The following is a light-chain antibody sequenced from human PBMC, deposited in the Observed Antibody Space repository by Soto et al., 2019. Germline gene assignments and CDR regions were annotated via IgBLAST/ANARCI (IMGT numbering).Light chain of an antibody. CDR1: QSVSSY. CDR3: QQRSSWPLT. V-gene: IGKV3-11*01. CDR2: GAS. Sequence: EIVLTQSPATLSLSPGERAALSCRASQSVSSYLAWYQQKPGQAPRLLIYGASNRATGIPARLSGSGSGTDFTLTISSLQSEDFAVYYCQQRSSWPLTFGGGTKVDIK. J-gene: IGKJ4*01.